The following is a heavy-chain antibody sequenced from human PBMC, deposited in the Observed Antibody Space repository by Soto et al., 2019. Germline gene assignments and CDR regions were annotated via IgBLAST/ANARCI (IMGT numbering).Heavy chain of an antibody. Sequence: QVKLQESGPGLVKPSQTLSLTCTVSGGSISNNNYFWSWIRQHPGKGLEWIGYIHYRGSAYYNPSLSGRVTILVDTTKNQFSMKLSSVTAADTAMYYGAREVNVPADADAFDIWGQGTMVTVSS. CDR3: AREVNVPADADAFDI. D-gene: IGHD2-2*01. V-gene: IGHV4-31*03. CDR1: GGSISNNNYF. J-gene: IGHJ3*02. CDR2: IHYRGSA.